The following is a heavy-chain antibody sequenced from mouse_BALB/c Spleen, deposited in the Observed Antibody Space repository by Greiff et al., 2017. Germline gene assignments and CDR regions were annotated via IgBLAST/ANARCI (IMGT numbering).Heavy chain of an antibody. CDR2: IYPGDGDT. CDR3: AWGLRNYFDY. D-gene: IGHD2-4*01. CDR1: GYAFSSYW. V-gene: IGHV1-80*01. Sequence: QVQLQQSGAELVRPGSSVKISCKASGYAFSSYWMNWVKQRPGQGLEWIGQIYPGDGDTNYNGKFKGKATLTADKSSSTAYMQLSSLTSEDSAVYFCAWGLRNYFDYWGQGTTLTVSS. J-gene: IGHJ2*01.